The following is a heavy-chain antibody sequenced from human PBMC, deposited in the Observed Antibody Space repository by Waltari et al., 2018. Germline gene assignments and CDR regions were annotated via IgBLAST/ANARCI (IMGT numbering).Heavy chain of an antibody. V-gene: IGHV3-21*01. Sequence: EVQLLESGGGLVQPGGSLRLSCAASGFTFSSYAMSWVRQAPGKGLEWVSAISSSSSYIYYADSVKGRFTISRDNAKNSLYLQMNSLRAEDTAVYYCASPVTTVTTGAFDIWGQGTMVTVSS. CDR2: ISSSSSYI. D-gene: IGHD4-17*01. CDR1: GFTFSSYA. CDR3: ASPVTTVTTGAFDI. J-gene: IGHJ3*02.